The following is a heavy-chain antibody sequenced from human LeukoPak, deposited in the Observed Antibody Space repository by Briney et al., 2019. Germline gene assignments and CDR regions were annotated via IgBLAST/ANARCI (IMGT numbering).Heavy chain of an antibody. J-gene: IGHJ3*02. D-gene: IGHD1-26*01. CDR3: ARGWERGAFDI. CDR2: ISSSSSYI. V-gene: IGHV3-21*01. Sequence: GGSLRLSCAASGFTFSSYSMNWVRQAPGKGLEWVSSISSSSSYIYYAGSVKGRFTISRDNAKNSLYLQMNSQRAEDTAVYYCARGWERGAFDIWGQGTMVTVSS. CDR1: GFTFSSYS.